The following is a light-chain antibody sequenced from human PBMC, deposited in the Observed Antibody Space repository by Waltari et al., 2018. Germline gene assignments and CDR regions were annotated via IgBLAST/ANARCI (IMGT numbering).Light chain of an antibody. V-gene: IGKV3-20*01. J-gene: IGKJ2*01. CDR1: QTISNNY. CDR3: QQFGGSPKYT. CDR2: AVS. Sequence: EIVLTQSPGTLSLSPGERATLSCRASQTISNNYLAWYQAKPGQAPRLLIYAVSHRATGIPDKVSGGGSGTDFTPTISRMEPEDFAVYYCQQFGGSPKYTFGQGTKLEIK.